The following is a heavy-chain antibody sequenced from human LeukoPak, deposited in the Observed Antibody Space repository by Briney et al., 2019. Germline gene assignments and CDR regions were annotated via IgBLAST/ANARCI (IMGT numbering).Heavy chain of an antibody. J-gene: IGHJ4*02. D-gene: IGHD3-22*01. CDR3: ARSTLTYYDSSGSKSWGY. CDR2: INPNSGGT. CDR1: GYTFTGYY. V-gene: IGHV1-2*02. Sequence: ASVKVSCKASGYTFTGYYMHWVRQAPGQGLEWMGWINPNSGGTNYAQKFQGRVTMTGDTSISTAYMELSRLRSDDTAVYYCARSTLTYYDSSGSKSWGYWGQGTLVTVSS.